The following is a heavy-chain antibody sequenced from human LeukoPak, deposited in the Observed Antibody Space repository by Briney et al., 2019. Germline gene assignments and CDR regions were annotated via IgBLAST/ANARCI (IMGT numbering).Heavy chain of an antibody. V-gene: IGHV3-66*01. CDR3: AKRSGGSTYYFDY. CDR2: IFSTDKT. D-gene: IGHD6-19*01. J-gene: IGHJ4*02. Sequence: GGSLRLTCAASGITVSTNYMNWVRQAPGKGLEWVSVIFSTDKTNYADSVQGRFTISRDPSKNTVYLQMNSLRAEDTAVYYFAKRSGGSTYYFDYWGQGPLVPIS. CDR1: GITVSTNY.